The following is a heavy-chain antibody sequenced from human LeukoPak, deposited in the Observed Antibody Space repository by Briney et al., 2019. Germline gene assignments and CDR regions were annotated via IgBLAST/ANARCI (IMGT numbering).Heavy chain of an antibody. CDR1: GGSISSYY. CDR3: ASGGSGSYYKSWFDP. Sequence: SETLSLTCTVSGGSISSYYWSWIRQPAGTGLEWIGRIYTSGSTNYNPSLKSRVTMSVDASKNQFSLKLSSVTAADTPVHYCASGGSGSYYKSWFDPWGQGTLVTVSS. D-gene: IGHD3-10*01. CDR2: IYTSGST. V-gene: IGHV4-4*07. J-gene: IGHJ5*02.